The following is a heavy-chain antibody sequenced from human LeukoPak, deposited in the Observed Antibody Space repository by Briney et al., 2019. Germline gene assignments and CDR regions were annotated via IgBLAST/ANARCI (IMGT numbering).Heavy chain of an antibody. CDR3: ARSGGYATTWDY. D-gene: IGHD3-16*01. CDR1: GYSISSGYY. Sequence: SETLSLTCTVSGYSISSGYYWGWIRQPPGKGLEWIGYIYYSGSTNYNPSLKSRVTISIDTSKNQFSLKLSSVTAADTAVYYCARSGGYATTWDYWGQGTLVTVSS. V-gene: IGHV4-38-2*02. J-gene: IGHJ4*02. CDR2: IYYSGST.